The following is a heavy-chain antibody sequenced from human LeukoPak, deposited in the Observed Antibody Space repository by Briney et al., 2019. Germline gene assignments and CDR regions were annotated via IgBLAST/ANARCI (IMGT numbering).Heavy chain of an antibody. CDR2: VHLSGRT. CDR3: AREGGPYRPLDY. J-gene: IGHJ4*02. CDR1: GGSIRSDNW. V-gene: IGHV4-4*02. Sequence: SETLSLTCAVSGGSIRSDNWWTWVRQPPGEGLEWIGEVHLSGRTHYNPSLESRVTMSVDMSENHISLRLTSVTAADTAVYYCAREGGPYRPLDYSGQGTLVTVSS.